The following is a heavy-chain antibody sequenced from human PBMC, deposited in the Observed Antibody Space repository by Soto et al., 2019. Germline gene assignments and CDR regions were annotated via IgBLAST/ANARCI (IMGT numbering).Heavy chain of an antibody. D-gene: IGHD2-2*01. Sequence: VQLVESGGGLVQPGGSLRLSCAASGFTFSSYWMSWVRQAPGKGLEWVANIKQDGSEKYYVDSVKGRFTISRDNAKNSLYLQMNSLRAEDTAVYYCAGHTPVYYYYYYMDVWGKGTTVTVSS. J-gene: IGHJ6*03. CDR1: GFTFSSYW. CDR3: AGHTPVYYYYYYMDV. V-gene: IGHV3-7*01. CDR2: IKQDGSEK.